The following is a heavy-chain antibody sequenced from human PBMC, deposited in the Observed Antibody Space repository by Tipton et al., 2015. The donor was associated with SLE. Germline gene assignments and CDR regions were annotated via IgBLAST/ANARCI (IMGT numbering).Heavy chain of an antibody. D-gene: IGHD3-10*01. CDR1: GGSISSRNYY. CDR3: ARGYGSGSYDSYYGMDV. V-gene: IGHV4-39*07. J-gene: IGHJ6*02. CDR2: IYYSGIT. Sequence: TLSLTCTVSGGSISSRNYYWGWIRQPPGKGLEWIGGIYYSGITYYNPSLKGRVIMSVDTSKNQFSLRLISVTAADTAVYYCARGYGSGSYDSYYGMDVWGQGTTVTVSS.